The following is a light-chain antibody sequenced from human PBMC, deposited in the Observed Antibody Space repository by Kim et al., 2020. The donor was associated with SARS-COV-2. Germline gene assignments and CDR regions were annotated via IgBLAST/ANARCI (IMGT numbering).Light chain of an antibody. CDR1: SLRTFY. CDR3: NSRYTTTIHLA. Sequence: SSELTQDLAVSVALGQTVRITCQGDSLRTFYASGYQQKPGQAPVVVIYGKSERPSGSPDRFSGSRSGNTASLNITGAQAEDEADYYCNSRYTTTIHLALGVGTKL. J-gene: IGLJ2*01. CDR2: GKS. V-gene: IGLV3-19*01.